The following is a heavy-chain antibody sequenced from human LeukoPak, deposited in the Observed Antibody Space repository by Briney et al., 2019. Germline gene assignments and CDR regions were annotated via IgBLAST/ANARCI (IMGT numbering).Heavy chain of an antibody. V-gene: IGHV4-34*01. J-gene: IGHJ4*02. D-gene: IGHD5-18*01. CDR2: FYYSGST. CDR3: ATLGYSYGTDY. Sequence: SETLSLTCVLYGGSSSNYYWSWIRQPPGKGLEWIGSFYYSGSTYYNPSLKSRVTISLDMSKSQFSLKLSSVTAADTAVYYCATLGYSYGTDYWGQGTLVTVSS. CDR1: GGSSSNYY.